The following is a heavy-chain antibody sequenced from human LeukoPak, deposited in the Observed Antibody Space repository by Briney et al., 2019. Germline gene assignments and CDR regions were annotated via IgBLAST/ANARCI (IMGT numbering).Heavy chain of an antibody. J-gene: IGHJ4*02. CDR2: VSGSGRST. D-gene: IGHD6-6*01. CDR3: AKASSSSVPNTYFDY. V-gene: IGHV3-23*01. Sequence: PGGSLRLSCAASGFTFSSYWMSWVRQAPGKALEWVSDVSGSGRSTYYADSVKGRFTISRDNSKNTLYLQMNSLRGEDTAVYYCAKASSSSVPNTYFDYWGQGSLVTVSS. CDR1: GFTFSSYW.